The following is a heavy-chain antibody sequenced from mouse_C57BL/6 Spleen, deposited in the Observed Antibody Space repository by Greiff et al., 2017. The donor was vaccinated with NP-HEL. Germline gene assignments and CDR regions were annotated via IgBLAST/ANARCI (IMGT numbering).Heavy chain of an antibody. V-gene: IGHV3-6*01. CDR2: ISYDGSN. CDR3: ASGGRKGAWFAY. J-gene: IGHJ3*01. CDR1: GYSITSGYY. Sequence: EVKLQESGPGLVKPSQSLSLTCSVTGYSITSGYYWNWIRQFPGNQLEWMGYISYDGSNNYYPSLKNRISITRDTSKNQFFLKLNSVTTEDTATYYCASGGRKGAWFAYWGQGTLVTVSA.